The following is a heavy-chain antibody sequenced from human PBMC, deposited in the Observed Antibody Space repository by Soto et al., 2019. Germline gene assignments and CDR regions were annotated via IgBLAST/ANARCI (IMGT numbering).Heavy chain of an antibody. CDR3: ARGVVAFGVVIVQSPNGYYFDY. D-gene: IGHD3-16*02. J-gene: IGHJ4*02. CDR2: IIPIFGTA. V-gene: IGHV1-69*13. Sequence: ASVKVSCKASGGTFSSYAISWVRQAPGQGLEWMGGIIPIFGTANYAQKFQGRVTITADESTSTAYMELSSLRSEDTAVYYCARGVVAFGVVIVQSPNGYYFDYCAQGTLVTVSS. CDR1: GGTFSSYA.